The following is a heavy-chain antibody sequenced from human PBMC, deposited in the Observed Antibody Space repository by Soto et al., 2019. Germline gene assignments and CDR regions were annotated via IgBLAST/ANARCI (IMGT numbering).Heavy chain of an antibody. Sequence: SETLSLTCTVSGGSISSYYWSWIRQPPGKGLEWIGYIYYSGSTNYNPSLKSRVTISVDTSKNQFSLKLSSVTAADTAVYYCARGAYYYDSRGHYHDWGQGTRVTVPS. CDR2: IYYSGST. CDR1: GGSISSYY. D-gene: IGHD3-22*01. V-gene: IGHV4-59*01. CDR3: ARGAYYYDSRGHYHD. J-gene: IGHJ4*02.